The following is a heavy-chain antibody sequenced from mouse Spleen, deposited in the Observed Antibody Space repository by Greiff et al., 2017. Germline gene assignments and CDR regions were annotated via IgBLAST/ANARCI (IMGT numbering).Heavy chain of an antibody. D-gene: IGHD4-1*01. J-gene: IGHJ1*01. Sequence: DVMLVESGGGLVKPGGSLKLSCAASGFTFSSYAMSWVRQTPEKRLEWVATISSGGSYTYYPDSVKGRFTISRDNAKNTLYLQMSSLRSEDTAMYYCARQGELTGTDFDVWGAGTTVTVSS. CDR1: GFTFSSYA. CDR3: ARQGELTGTDFDV. V-gene: IGHV5-9-1*01. CDR2: ISSGGSYT.